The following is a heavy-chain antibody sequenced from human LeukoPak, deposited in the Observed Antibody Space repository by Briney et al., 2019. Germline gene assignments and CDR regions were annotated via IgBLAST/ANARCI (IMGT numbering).Heavy chain of an antibody. J-gene: IGHJ4*02. Sequence: EASVKVSCKASGYTFTGYYMHWVRQVPGQGLEWMGRINPNSGGTNYAQKFQGRVTMTRDTSISTAYMELSRLRSDDTAVYYCARTDGAYGDYGVYWGQGTLVTVSS. V-gene: IGHV1-2*06. D-gene: IGHD4-17*01. CDR2: INPNSGGT. CDR1: GYTFTGYY. CDR3: ARTDGAYGDYGVY.